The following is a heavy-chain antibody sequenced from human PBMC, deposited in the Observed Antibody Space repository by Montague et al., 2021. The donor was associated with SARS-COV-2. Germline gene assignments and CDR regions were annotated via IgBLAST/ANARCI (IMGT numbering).Heavy chain of an antibody. V-gene: IGHV4-4*07. CDR3: ARGVGAAPTVVDY. Sequence: SETLSLTCSVSGEPISGFFWNWIRQPAGKGLEWIGRIYASGGTDYNPSLESRVTMSVDTSQNQFSLKVNSVTAADTAMYYCARGVGAAPTVVDYWGRGTLVTVSS. CDR2: IYASGGT. CDR1: GEPISGFF. J-gene: IGHJ4*02. D-gene: IGHD2-15*01.